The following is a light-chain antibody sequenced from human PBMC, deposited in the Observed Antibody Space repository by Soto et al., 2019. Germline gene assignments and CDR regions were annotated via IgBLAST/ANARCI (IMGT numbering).Light chain of an antibody. CDR2: SNH. J-gene: IGLJ2*01. V-gene: IGLV1-44*01. CDR3: ASWDDSLYGVI. CDR1: SSNIGSNT. Sequence: QSVLTQPPSASGTPGQRVTISCSGSSSNIGSNTVSWYQQLPGTAPKLLIYSNHQRPSGVPDRFSGSKSGTSASLAISGLQSEDEANYYCASWDDSLYGVIFGGGTKLTVL.